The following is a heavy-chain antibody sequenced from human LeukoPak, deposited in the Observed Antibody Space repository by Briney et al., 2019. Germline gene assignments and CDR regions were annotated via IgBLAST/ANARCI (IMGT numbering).Heavy chain of an antibody. CDR1: GFTFGEYA. CDR3: ARSARRGTLVPAALFDTRYYFYYYMDV. V-gene: IGHV3-20*04. J-gene: IGHJ6*03. CDR2: VNWNGGTT. D-gene: IGHD2-2*01. Sequence: GGSLRLSCAASGFTFGEYAMSWVRQVPGKGLEGAPGVNWNGGTTAYADCVQGTFTASRHSANNSLYLQMNSLRAEDTALYYCARSARRGTLVPAALFDTRYYFYYYMDVWGKGTTVTVSS.